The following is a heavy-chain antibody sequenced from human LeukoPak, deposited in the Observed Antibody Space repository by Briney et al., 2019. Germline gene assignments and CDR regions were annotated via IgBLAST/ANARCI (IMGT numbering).Heavy chain of an antibody. J-gene: IGHJ4*02. CDR1: GFTFDDYA. CDR2: ISWEGQTT. D-gene: IGHD3-10*01. Sequence: GGSLRLSCSASGFTFDDYAMHWIRQAPGKGLEWVALISWEGQTTYYADSVRGRFTISRDNSKNSLYLQMNSLRTEDTAFYYCTRDTDYGSATNYFDSWGQGTLVSVSS. V-gene: IGHV3-43*01. CDR3: TRDTDYGSATNYFDS.